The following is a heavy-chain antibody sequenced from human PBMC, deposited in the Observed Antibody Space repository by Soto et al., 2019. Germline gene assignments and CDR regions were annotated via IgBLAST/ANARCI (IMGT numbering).Heavy chain of an antibody. Sequence: QVQLVESGGGVVQPGRSLRVSCAASGFTFSDYGIYWVRQAPGKGLEWVALIAYDGNNREYGDSVKGRFTISRDKSKNTLYLQMNCLRVEDTAVYYCTFGDNSFDYWGQGTLVTVSS. CDR3: TFGDNSFDY. CDR1: GFTFSDYG. CDR2: IAYDGNNR. J-gene: IGHJ4*02. D-gene: IGHD1-20*01. V-gene: IGHV3-30*03.